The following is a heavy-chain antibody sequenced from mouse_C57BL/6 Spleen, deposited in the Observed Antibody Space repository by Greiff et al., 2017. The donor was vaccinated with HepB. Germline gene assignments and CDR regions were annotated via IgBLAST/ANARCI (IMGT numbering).Heavy chain of an antibody. CDR3: ARWCSVTGTVNFDY. J-gene: IGHJ2*01. CDR2: IDPSDSNT. D-gene: IGHD4-1*01. V-gene: IGHV1-50*01. Sequence: QVQLQQSGAELVKPGASVKLSCKASGYTFTSYWLQWVKQRTGQGLVWIGEIDPSDSNTNYNPKFKGKASFTVATSSSTSYMQLSSLTSEESAVYYCARWCSVTGTVNFDYWGQGTTLTVSS. CDR1: GYTFTSYW.